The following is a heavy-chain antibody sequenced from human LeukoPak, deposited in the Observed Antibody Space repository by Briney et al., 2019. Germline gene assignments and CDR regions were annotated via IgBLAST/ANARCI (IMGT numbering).Heavy chain of an antibody. Sequence: GGSLRLSCATSGITFRSYWMHLVRQAPGKGLVWVSHIIQDGSETFYADSVKGRFTISRDNAKNTVYLQMNSLRVEDTAVYYCATDDYRGLGYWGQGTLVTVSS. CDR1: GITFRSYW. D-gene: IGHD3-16*01. CDR3: ATDDYRGLGY. CDR2: IIQDGSET. V-gene: IGHV3-74*01. J-gene: IGHJ4*02.